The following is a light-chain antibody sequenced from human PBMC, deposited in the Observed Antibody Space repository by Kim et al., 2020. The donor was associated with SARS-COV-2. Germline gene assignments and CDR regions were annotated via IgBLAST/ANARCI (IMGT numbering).Light chain of an antibody. J-gene: IGLJ1*01. V-gene: IGLV2-14*01. CDR2: DVS. CDR3: SSYTSSSTFGV. CDR1: SSDVRGYNY. Sequence: QSALTQPASVSGSPGQSITISCTGTSSDVRGYNYVSWYQQHPGKAPKLMIYDVSKRPSGVSNRFSGSKSGNTASLTISGLQAEDEADYYCSSYTSSSTFGVFGTGTKVTVL.